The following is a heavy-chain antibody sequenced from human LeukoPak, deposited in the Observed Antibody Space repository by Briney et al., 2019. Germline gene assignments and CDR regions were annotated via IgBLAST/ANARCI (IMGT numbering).Heavy chain of an antibody. V-gene: IGHV3-48*01. Sequence: QPGGSLRLSCTASGFTFSTYSMNWVRQAPGKGLEWVSYISSSSSTIYYADSVKGRFTISRDNAKNSLYLQMNSLRVEDTAVYYCAARSSGNPYFWGQGTLVTVSS. D-gene: IGHD1-26*01. CDR3: AARSSGNPYF. CDR1: GFTFSTYS. CDR2: ISSSSSTI. J-gene: IGHJ4*02.